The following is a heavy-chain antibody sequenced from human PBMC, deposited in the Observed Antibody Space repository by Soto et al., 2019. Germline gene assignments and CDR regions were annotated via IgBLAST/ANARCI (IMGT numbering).Heavy chain of an antibody. CDR2: LYYRGFV. Sequence: SETLSLTCTVSGDSVNSRNCYWSWIRLPPGKGLEWIGYLYYRGFVNYNPSLKSRVTISADTSKNQFSLKLNSVTVADTAVYYCARLDLTYYLDYLGQGTLVTVSS. D-gene: IGHD3-3*01. CDR3: ARLDLTYYLDY. V-gene: IGHV4-61*01. CDR1: GDSVNSRNCY. J-gene: IGHJ4*02.